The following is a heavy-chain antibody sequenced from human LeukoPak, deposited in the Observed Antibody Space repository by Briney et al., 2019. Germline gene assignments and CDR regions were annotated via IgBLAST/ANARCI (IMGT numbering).Heavy chain of an antibody. J-gene: IGHJ5*02. CDR1: GFTFSSYW. CDR3: ARDRYSSSWVVQNWFDP. D-gene: IGHD6-13*01. Sequence: GSLRLSCAASGFTFSSYWMSWVRQAPGKGLEWVANIKQDGSEKYYVDSVKGRFTISRDNAKNSLYLQMNSLRAEDTAVYYCARDRYSSSWVVQNWFDPWGQGTLVTVSS. CDR2: IKQDGSEK. V-gene: IGHV3-7*01.